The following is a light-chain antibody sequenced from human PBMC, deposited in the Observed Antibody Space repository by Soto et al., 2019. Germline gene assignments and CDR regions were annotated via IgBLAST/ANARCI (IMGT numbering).Light chain of an antibody. V-gene: IGKV3-11*01. CDR2: DAS. Sequence: IVLTQSPATLSLSPGEGATLSCRASQSVSSFLAWYQQKPGQGPRLLIYDASNRATGIPARFSGSGSGTDFTLTINSLEPEDFAVYYCQHRSKWPPTFGQGTRLE. CDR1: QSVSSF. J-gene: IGKJ5*01. CDR3: QHRSKWPPT.